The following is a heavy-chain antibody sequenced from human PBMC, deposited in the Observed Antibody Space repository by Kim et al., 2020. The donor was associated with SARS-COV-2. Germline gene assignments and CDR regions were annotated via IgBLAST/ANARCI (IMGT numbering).Heavy chain of an antibody. J-gene: IGHJ6*02. D-gene: IGHD6-19*01. Sequence: SETLSLTCTVSGGSISSYYWSWIRQPPGKGLEWIGYIYYSGSTNYNPSLKSRVTISVDTSKNQFSLKLSSVTAADTAVYYCARADSSGWYTGYYYGMDVWGQGTTVTVSS. V-gene: IGHV4-59*13. CDR2: IYYSGST. CDR3: ARADSSGWYTGYYYGMDV. CDR1: GGSISSYY.